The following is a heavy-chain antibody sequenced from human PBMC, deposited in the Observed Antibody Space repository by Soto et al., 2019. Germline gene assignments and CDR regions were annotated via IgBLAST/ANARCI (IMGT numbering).Heavy chain of an antibody. D-gene: IGHD6-19*01. CDR2: ISSSSSTI. CDR3: AREDPYSSGWYHAFDI. Sequence: GGSLRLSCAVSGFTFSSYSMNWVRQAPGKGLEWVSYISSSSSTIYYADSVKGRFTISRDNAKNSLYLQMNSLRDEDTAVYYCAREDPYSSGWYHAFDIWGQGTMVTVSS. V-gene: IGHV3-48*02. J-gene: IGHJ3*02. CDR1: GFTFSSYS.